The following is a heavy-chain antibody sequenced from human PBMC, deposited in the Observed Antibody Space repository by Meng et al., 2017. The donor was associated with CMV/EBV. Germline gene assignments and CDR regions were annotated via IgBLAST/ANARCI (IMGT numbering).Heavy chain of an antibody. CDR3: AKDLIAAAPDAFDI. V-gene: IGHV3-23*01. J-gene: IGHJ3*02. D-gene: IGHD6-13*01. Sequence: GESLKISCAASGFTFSSYDMSWVRQAPGKGLEWVSAISDSGGSTYYADSVKGRFTTSRDNSKNTLYLQMNSLRAEDTAVYYCAKDLIAAAPDAFDIWGQGTMVTVSS. CDR2: ISDSGGST. CDR1: GFTFSSYD.